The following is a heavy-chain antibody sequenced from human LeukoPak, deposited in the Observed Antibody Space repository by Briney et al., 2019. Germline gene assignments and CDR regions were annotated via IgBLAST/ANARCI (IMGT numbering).Heavy chain of an antibody. CDR2: IYTSGST. J-gene: IGHJ4*02. CDR3: ARDRARHGGYESEPFDY. CDR1: GRSISSYY. V-gene: IGHV4-4*07. Sequence: ESSETLSLTCTVSGRSISSYYWSWIRQPAGKGLEWIGRIYTSGSTNYNPSLKSRVTMSVDTSKNQFSLKLSSVTAADTAVYYCARDRARHGGYESEPFDYWGPGTLVTVSS. D-gene: IGHD5-12*01.